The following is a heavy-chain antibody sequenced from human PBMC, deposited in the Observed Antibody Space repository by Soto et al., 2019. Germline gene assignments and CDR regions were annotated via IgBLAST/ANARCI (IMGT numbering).Heavy chain of an antibody. D-gene: IGHD3-9*01. CDR2: IYYSGST. Sequence: PSETLSLTCTVSGGSISSGGYYWSWIRQHPGKGLEWIGYIYYSGSTYYNPSLKSRVTISVDTSKNQFSLKLSSVTAADTAVYYCARVASILTGYTIAPFFDYWGQGTLVTVS. J-gene: IGHJ4*02. V-gene: IGHV4-31*03. CDR1: GGSISSGGYY. CDR3: ARVASILTGYTIAPFFDY.